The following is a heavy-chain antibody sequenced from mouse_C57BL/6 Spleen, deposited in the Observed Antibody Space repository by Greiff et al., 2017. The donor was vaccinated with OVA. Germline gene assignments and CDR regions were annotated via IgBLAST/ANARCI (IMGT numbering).Heavy chain of an antibody. CDR2: IDPEDGET. J-gene: IGHJ2*01. V-gene: IGHV14-2*01. CDR3: ARAHYYGSPYYFDY. Sequence: EVKVVESGAELVKPGASVKLSCTASGFNIKDYYMHWVKQRTEQGLEWIGRIDPEDGETKYAPKFQGKATITADTSPNTAYLQVSSLTSEDTAVYYCARAHYYGSPYYFDYWGQGTTLTVSS. D-gene: IGHD1-1*01. CDR1: GFNIKDYY.